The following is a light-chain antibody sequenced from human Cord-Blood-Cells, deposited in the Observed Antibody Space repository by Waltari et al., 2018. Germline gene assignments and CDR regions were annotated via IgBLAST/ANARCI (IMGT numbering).Light chain of an antibody. CDR3: QQIYSTPLT. V-gene: IGKV1-39*01. J-gene: IGKJ4*02. CDR2: AAS. CDR1: QSISSY. Sequence: DLQINQSPSLLSAILGDRIHNTCRARQSISSYLNWYQQKPGKAPKLLIYAASSLQSGVPSRFSGSGSGTDFTLTISSLQPEDFATYYCQQIYSTPLTFGGGTKVEIK.